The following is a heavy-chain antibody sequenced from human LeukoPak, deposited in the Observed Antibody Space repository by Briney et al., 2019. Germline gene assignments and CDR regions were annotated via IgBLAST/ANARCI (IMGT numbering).Heavy chain of an antibody. V-gene: IGHV3-23*01. CDR1: GFTFSSYA. J-gene: IGHJ4*02. CDR3: ARDRAGDRLGYFDY. CDR2: ISGGGGST. Sequence: GGSLRLSCAASGFTFSSYAMTWVRQAPGKGLEWVSTISGGGGSTYYADSVKGRFTISRDNSKNTLYLQMNSLRAEDTAVYYCARDRAGDRLGYFDYWGQGTLVTVSS. D-gene: IGHD7-27*01.